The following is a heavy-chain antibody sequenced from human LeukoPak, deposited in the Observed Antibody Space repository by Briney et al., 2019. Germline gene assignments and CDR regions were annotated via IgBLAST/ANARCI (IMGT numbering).Heavy chain of an antibody. Sequence: GESLKISCKGSGYTFTNNWITWVRHMPGKGLEWMGRINPSDSDTNYSPSFQGHVSISADKSIGTVYLQWGSLKASDTAIYYCARGRGWVDYWGQGTLVTVSS. CDR3: ARGRGWVDY. D-gene: IGHD6-19*01. V-gene: IGHV5-10-1*01. J-gene: IGHJ4*02. CDR2: INPSDSDT. CDR1: GYTFTNNW.